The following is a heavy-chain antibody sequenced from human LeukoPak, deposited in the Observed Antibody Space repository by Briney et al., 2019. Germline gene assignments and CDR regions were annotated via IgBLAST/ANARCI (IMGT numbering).Heavy chain of an antibody. Sequence: GGSLRLSCAASGFTFSSYSMNWVRQAPGKGLEWVSVIYSGGSTYYADSVKGRFTISRDNSKNTLYLQMNSLRAEDTAVYYCARDRGIIAAPHGMDVWGQGTTVTVSS. V-gene: IGHV3-66*01. CDR3: ARDRGIIAAPHGMDV. CDR1: GFTFSSYS. CDR2: IYSGGST. J-gene: IGHJ6*02. D-gene: IGHD6-25*01.